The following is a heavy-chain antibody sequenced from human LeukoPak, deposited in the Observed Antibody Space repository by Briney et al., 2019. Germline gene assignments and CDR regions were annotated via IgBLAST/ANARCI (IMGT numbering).Heavy chain of an antibody. CDR3: GSSGPPGGYFDY. CDR1: GFTFSSYG. D-gene: IGHD2-15*01. CDR2: IRYDGSNK. V-gene: IGHV3-30*02. Sequence: GGSLRLSCGASGFTFSSYGMHWVRQAPGKGLEWVAFIRYDGSNKYYADSVKGRFTISRDNSKNTLYLQMNSLRAEDTAVYYCGSSGPPGGYFDYWGQGTLVTVSS. J-gene: IGHJ4*02.